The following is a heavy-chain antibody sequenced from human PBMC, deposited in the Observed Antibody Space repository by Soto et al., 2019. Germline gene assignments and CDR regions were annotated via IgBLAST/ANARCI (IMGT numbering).Heavy chain of an antibody. D-gene: IGHD2-21*02. CDR3: AITPNCGRDCSADSYWFFDL. CDR1: GLTFSNYA. J-gene: IGHJ2*01. V-gene: IGHV3-23*01. CDR2: ISGGGLST. Sequence: EVQLLESGGNLVQPGGSLRLSCAASGLTFSNYAMSWVRQAPGKGLEWVSAISGGGLSTYYADSVKGGFTISRDNSRNTLFLPISALRAEDTAVYYCAITPNCGRDCSADSYWFFDLWGRGTLVTVSS.